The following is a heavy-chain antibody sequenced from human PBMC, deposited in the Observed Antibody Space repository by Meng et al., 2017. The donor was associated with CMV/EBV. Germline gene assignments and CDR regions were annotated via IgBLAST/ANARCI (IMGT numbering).Heavy chain of an antibody. CDR3: ARVGSTISGYWYYGMDV. D-gene: IGHD3-3*01. Sequence: ASVKVSCKASGYTFTSYDINWVRQATGQGLEWMGWMNPNSGNTGYAQKFQGRVTITRNTSISTAYMELSSLRSEDTAVYYCARVGSTISGYWYYGMDVWGQGTTVTVSS. CDR1: GYTFTSYD. J-gene: IGHJ6*02. CDR2: MNPNSGNT. V-gene: IGHV1-8*03.